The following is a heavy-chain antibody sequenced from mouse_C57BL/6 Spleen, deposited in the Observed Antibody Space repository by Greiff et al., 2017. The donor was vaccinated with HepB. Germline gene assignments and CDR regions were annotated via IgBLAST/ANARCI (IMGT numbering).Heavy chain of an antibody. D-gene: IGHD2-3*01. V-gene: IGHV7-3*01. CDR1: GFTFTDYY. CDR2: IRNKANGYTT. Sequence: EVKVVEFGGGLVQPGGSLSLSCAASGFTFTDYYMSWVRQPPGKALEWLGFIRNKANGYTTEYSASVKGRFTISRDNSQSILYLQMNALRAEDSATYYCASSYDGYLDYWGQGTTLTVSS. J-gene: IGHJ2*01. CDR3: ASSYDGYLDY.